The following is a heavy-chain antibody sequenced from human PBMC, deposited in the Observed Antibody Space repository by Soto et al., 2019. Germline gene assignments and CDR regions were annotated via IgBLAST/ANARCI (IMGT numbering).Heavy chain of an antibody. CDR3: ARDRSAAGTNHYYYGMDV. CDR2: INHSGST. J-gene: IGHJ6*02. Sequence: PSETXSLTCAVYGGSFSGYYWSWIRQPPGKGLEWIGEINHSGSTNYNPSLKSRVTISVDTSKNQFSLKLSSVTAADTAVYYCARDRSAAGTNHYYYGMDVWGQGTTVTVSS. V-gene: IGHV4-34*01. CDR1: GGSFSGYY. D-gene: IGHD6-13*01.